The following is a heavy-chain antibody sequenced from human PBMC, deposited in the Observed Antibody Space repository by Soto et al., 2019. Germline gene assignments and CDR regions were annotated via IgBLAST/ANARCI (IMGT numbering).Heavy chain of an antibody. V-gene: IGHV1-69*01. CDR2: IIPIPGTA. D-gene: IGHD2-2*01. J-gene: IGHJ6*02. CDR1: GGTFGSYA. Sequence: QAQLVQSGAEVKKPGSSAKVSCKASGGTFGSYAISWVRQAPGQGLEWMGGIIPIPGTANYAQKFQGRVTIAGDESTSTAYMELSRLRSEDTAVYYCARSQGSSTSLEIYYYYSYGMDVWGQGTTVTVSS. CDR3: ARSQGSSTSLEIYYYYSYGMDV.